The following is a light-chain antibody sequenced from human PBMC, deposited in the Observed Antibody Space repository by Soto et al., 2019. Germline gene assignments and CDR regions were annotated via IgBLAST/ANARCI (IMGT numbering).Light chain of an antibody. CDR1: QSVSSY. Sequence: EIVLTQSPATLCLSPGERATLSCRASQSVSSYLAWYQKKPGQAPRLLIHDASTRATGIPARFSGSGSGTDFTLTITSLEPEDFAVYYCQQRSNWPPTFGQGTKVDIK. V-gene: IGKV3-11*01. CDR2: DAS. CDR3: QQRSNWPPT. J-gene: IGKJ1*01.